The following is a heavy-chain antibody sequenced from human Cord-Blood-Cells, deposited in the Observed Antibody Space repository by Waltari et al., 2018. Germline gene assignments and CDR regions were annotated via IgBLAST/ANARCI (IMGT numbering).Heavy chain of an antibody. CDR3: ARGGGRNGADY. CDR2: INHRGST. J-gene: IGHJ4*02. CDR1: GGSFSGYY. D-gene: IGHD3-16*01. V-gene: IGHV4-34*01. Sequence: QVQLQQWGAGLLKPSETLSLTCAVYGGSFSGYYWSWIRQPPGKGLEWIGEINHRGSTNYNPSLKSRVTISVDTSKNQFSLKLSSVTAADTAVYYCARGGGRNGADYWGQGTLVTVSS.